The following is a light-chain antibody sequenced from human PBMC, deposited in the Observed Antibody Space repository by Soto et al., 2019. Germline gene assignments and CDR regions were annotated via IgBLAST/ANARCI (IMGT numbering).Light chain of an antibody. CDR3: SSYRSSSTLYV. Sequence: QSALTQPASVSGSPGQSITISCTGTSSDVGGYNYVSWYQQHPGKAPKLMIYDVTNRPSGVSYRFSGSKSGNTASLTISGLQAEDEADYYCSSYRSSSTLYVFGTGTKLTVL. CDR2: DVT. V-gene: IGLV2-14*03. J-gene: IGLJ1*01. CDR1: SSDVGGYNY.